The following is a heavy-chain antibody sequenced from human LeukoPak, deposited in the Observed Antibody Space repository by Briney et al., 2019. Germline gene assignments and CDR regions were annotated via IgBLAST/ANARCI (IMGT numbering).Heavy chain of an antibody. D-gene: IGHD3-9*01. CDR3: ARVRGQLLGLLKDAFDI. Sequence: SETLSLTCTVSGGSISSYYWTWIRQPPGKGLEWIGYIQNSGSTNYNPSLKSRVTISVDKSKNQFSLKLSSVTAADTAVYYCARVRGQLLGLLKDAFDIWGRGTMVTVSS. CDR2: IQNSGST. CDR1: GGSISSYY. J-gene: IGHJ3*02. V-gene: IGHV4-59*12.